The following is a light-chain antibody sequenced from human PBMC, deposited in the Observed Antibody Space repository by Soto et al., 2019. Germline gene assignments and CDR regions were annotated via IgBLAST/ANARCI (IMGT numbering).Light chain of an antibody. J-gene: IGKJ3*01. CDR2: GVS. Sequence: EIVMTQSPGTLSVSPGERATLSCRASQSVSVNLAWYQQKPGQAPRLLIYGVSTRATGIPARFSGSESGTGFTLTNSSLQSEDFAVYYCQHYNDWPFTFGPGTKVDIK. V-gene: IGKV3-15*01. CDR1: QSVSVN. CDR3: QHYNDWPFT.